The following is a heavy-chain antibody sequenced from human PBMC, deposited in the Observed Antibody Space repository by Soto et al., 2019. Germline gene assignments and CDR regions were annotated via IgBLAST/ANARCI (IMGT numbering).Heavy chain of an antibody. CDR3: ARGGVSTRTFDY. CDR2: IYPSDSDT. CDR1: GYNFAGYW. J-gene: IGHJ4*02. V-gene: IGHV5-51*01. D-gene: IGHD3-3*01. Sequence: ESLKISCNGSGYNFAGYWIAWVRQMPGKGLELMGIIYPSDSDTRYRPSFQGQVTISADKSISSAYLQWSSLRASDTAMYYCARGGVSTRTFDYWGQGTPVTVSS.